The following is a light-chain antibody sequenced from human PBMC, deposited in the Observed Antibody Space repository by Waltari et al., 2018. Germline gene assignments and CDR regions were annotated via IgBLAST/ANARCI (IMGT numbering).Light chain of an antibody. CDR3: GTWANSLCAWG. Sequence: QSVLTQPPSVSATPGQRVTISCSGSSSNIGINYMSWYQQLPGTAPKLLIYENKKRPSVIPDRLSGSKSGTSATLGITGLQTEDEADYYCGTWANSLCAWGFGGGTKLTVL. CDR1: SSNIGINY. V-gene: IGLV1-51*02. CDR2: ENK. J-gene: IGLJ3*02.